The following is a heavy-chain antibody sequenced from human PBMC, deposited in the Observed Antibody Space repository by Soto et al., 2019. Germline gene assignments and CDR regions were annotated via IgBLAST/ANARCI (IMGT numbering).Heavy chain of an antibody. D-gene: IGHD3-22*01. CDR3: AKNYYDSSGYYSFGY. Sequence: QVQLVESGGGVVQPGRSLRLSCAASGFTFSSYGMHWVRQAPGKGLEWVAVISYDGSNKYYADSVKGRFTISRDKSKNTLYLQMNSLRAEDTAVYYCAKNYYDSSGYYSFGYWGQGTLVTVSS. V-gene: IGHV3-30*18. CDR1: GFTFSSYG. J-gene: IGHJ4*02. CDR2: ISYDGSNK.